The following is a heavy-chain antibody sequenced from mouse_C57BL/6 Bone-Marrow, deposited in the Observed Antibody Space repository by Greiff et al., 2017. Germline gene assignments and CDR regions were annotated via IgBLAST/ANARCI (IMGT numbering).Heavy chain of an antibody. D-gene: IGHD3-2*02. CDR3: AKGRRLRQYYFDY. J-gene: IGHJ2*01. CDR2: IDPNSGGT. V-gene: IGHV1-72*01. CDR1: GYTFTSYW. Sequence: VQLQQPGAELVKPGASVKLSCKASGYTFTSYWMHWVKQRPGRGLEWIGRIDPNSGGTKYNEKFKSKATLTVDKPSSTAYMQLSSLTSEDSAVYYCAKGRRLRQYYFDYWGQGTTLTVSS.